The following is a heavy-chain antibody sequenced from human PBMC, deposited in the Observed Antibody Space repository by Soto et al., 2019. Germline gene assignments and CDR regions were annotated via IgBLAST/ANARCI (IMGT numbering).Heavy chain of an antibody. D-gene: IGHD2-2*01. V-gene: IGHV4-39*01. CDR2: IYYSGST. CDR1: GASISSNNYY. Sequence: SETLSLTCTVSGASISSNNYYWGWIRQPPGKGLEWIGSIYYSGSTYYNPSLKSRVTISVDTSKNQFSLKLSSVTAADTAVFYCARLSPFHCGINTCYHYYYMDVWGKGTTVTVSS. CDR3: ARLSPFHCGINTCYHYYYMDV. J-gene: IGHJ6*03.